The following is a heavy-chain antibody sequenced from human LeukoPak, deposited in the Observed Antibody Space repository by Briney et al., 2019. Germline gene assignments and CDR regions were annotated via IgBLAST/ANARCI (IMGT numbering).Heavy chain of an antibody. CDR2: IYYRGNT. Sequence: SETLSLTCTVSGGSISSYYWGWIRQPPGKGLEWIGYIYYRGNTNYNPSLKSRLTISVDTSKNQFSLKLSSVTAADTAVYYCARHHESCSITRCSVDFDYWGQGTLATVSS. CDR1: GGSISSYY. J-gene: IGHJ4*02. CDR3: ARHHESCSITRCSVDFDY. V-gene: IGHV4-59*08. D-gene: IGHD2-2*01.